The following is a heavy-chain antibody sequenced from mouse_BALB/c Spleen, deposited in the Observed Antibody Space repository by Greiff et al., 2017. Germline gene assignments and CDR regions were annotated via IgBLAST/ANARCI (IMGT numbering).Heavy chain of an antibody. Sequence: VHLVESGAELVRPGASVTLSCKASGYTFTDYEMHWVKQTPVHGLEWIGAIDPETGGTAYNQKFKGKATLTADKSSSTAYMELRSLTSEDSAVYYCTRWGGWAYWGQGTLVTVSA. CDR3: TRWGGWAY. V-gene: IGHV1-15*01. CDR1: GYTFTDYE. J-gene: IGHJ3*01. CDR2: IDPETGGT.